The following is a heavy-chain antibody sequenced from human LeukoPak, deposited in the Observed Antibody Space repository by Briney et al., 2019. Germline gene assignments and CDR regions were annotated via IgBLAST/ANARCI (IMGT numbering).Heavy chain of an antibody. CDR1: GGSISSSSYY. CDR3: ARQYYFDWLLSFFDY. V-gene: IGHV4-39*01. CDR2: IYYSGST. D-gene: IGHD3-9*01. Sequence: EASETLSLTCTVSGGSISSSSYYWGWIRQPPGKGLEWIGSIYYSGSTYYNPSLMSRVTISVDTSKNQFSLKLSSVTAADTAVYYCARQYYFDWLLSFFDYWGQGTLVTVSS. J-gene: IGHJ4*02.